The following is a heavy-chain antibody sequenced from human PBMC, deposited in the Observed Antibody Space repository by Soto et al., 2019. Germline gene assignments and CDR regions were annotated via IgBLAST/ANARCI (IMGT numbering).Heavy chain of an antibody. CDR1: GDSISGSDFY. J-gene: IGHJ3*01. Sequence: QVGLQETGPGLVKPSQTLSLTCAVSGDSISGSDFYWDWIRQSPGKCLEWIGYIHYSGTTYYNPSLKSRATFSVDTSKNQFSLSLTSGTAADTAVYYGAREAGTGTGSLDVWGRGTMVIVSS. CDR3: AREAGTGTGSLDV. CDR2: IHYSGTT. D-gene: IGHD1-1*01. V-gene: IGHV4-30-4*01.